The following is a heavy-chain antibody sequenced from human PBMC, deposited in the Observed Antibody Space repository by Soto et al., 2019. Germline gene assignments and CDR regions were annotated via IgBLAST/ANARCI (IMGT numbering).Heavy chain of an antibody. V-gene: IGHV3-30*02. CDR1: GFTFRTSG. CDR2: ALNDGSSK. J-gene: IGHJ4*02. Sequence: GGSLRLSCVGSGFTFRTSGMHWVRQAPGKGLEWVAVALNDGSSKFYADSVKGRFTISRDDSKNTLYLEMNRLRAEDTAVYYCVKDAGIAVALDSWGPGTLVTVSS. CDR3: VKDAGIAVALDS. D-gene: IGHD6-19*01.